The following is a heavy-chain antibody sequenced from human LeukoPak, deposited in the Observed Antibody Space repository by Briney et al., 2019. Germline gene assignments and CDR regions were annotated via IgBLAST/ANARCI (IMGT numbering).Heavy chain of an antibody. V-gene: IGHV1-69*04. J-gene: IGHJ6*02. CDR2: IIPILGIA. CDR3: ARDYYDFWSGYSPGFYGMDV. CDR1: GGTFSSYA. Sequence: ASVKVSCKASGGTFSSYAISWVRQAPGQGLEWMGRIIPILGIANYAQKFQGRVTITADKSTSTAYMELSSLRSEDTAVYYCARDYYDFWSGYSPGFYGMDVWGQGTTVTVSS. D-gene: IGHD3-3*01.